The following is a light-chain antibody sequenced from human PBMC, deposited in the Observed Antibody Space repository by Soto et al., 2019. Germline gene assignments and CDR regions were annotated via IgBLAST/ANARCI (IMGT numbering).Light chain of an antibody. CDR3: SVWDDSLNGGV. CDR1: NSNIGSHT. J-gene: IGLJ3*02. V-gene: IGLV1-44*01. Sequence: QSVLTQPPSASGTPGQRVTISCSGSNSNIGSHTVNWYQQLPRTAPKLLMYSNNQRPSGVPDRFSGSKSGTSASLAISGLQSEDEADYYCSVWDDSLNGGVFGGGTKLTIL. CDR2: SNN.